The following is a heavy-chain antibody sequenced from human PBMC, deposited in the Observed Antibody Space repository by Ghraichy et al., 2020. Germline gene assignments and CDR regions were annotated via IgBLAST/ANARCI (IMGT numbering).Heavy chain of an antibody. Sequence: SETLSLTCAVYGGSFSGYYWSWIRQPPGKGLEWIGEINHSGSTNYNPSLKSRVTISVDTSKNQFSLKLSSVTAADTAVYYCARLAAAGTNIPYYYYYYMDVWGKGTTVTVSS. CDR2: INHSGST. V-gene: IGHV4-34*01. J-gene: IGHJ6*03. D-gene: IGHD6-13*01. CDR1: GGSFSGYY. CDR3: ARLAAAGTNIPYYYYYYMDV.